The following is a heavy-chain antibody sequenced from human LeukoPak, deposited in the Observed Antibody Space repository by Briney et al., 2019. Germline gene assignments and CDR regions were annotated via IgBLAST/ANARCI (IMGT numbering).Heavy chain of an antibody. D-gene: IGHD2-2*01. CDR2: IYYSGST. CDR1: GGSISSSSYY. Sequence: SETLSLTCTVSGGSISSSSYYWGWIRQPPGKGLEWIVSIYYSGSTYYNPSLKSRVTISVDTSKNQFSLKLSSVTAADTAVYYCARDNRYCSSTSCRENYFDYWGQGTLVTVSS. J-gene: IGHJ4*02. V-gene: IGHV4-39*07. CDR3: ARDNRYCSSTSCRENYFDY.